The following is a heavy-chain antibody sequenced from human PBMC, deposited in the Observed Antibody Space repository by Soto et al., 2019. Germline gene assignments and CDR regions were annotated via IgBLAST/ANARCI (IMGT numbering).Heavy chain of an antibody. CDR1: GYTFTSYD. D-gene: IGHD4-17*01. V-gene: IGHV1-8*01. Sequence: QVQLVQSGAEVKKPGASVKVSCKASGYTFTSYDINWVRQATGQGLEWMGWMNPNSGNTGYAQKFRGRVTMTRNTSISTAYMELNSLRSEDTAVYYCARGSPPATVTTGIYYMDVWGKGTTVTVSS. CDR2: MNPNSGNT. J-gene: IGHJ6*03. CDR3: ARGSPPATVTTGIYYMDV.